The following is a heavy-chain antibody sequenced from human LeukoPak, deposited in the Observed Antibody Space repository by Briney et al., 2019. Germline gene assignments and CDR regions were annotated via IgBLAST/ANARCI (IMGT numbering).Heavy chain of an antibody. CDR1: GYTFTDYY. J-gene: IGHJ4*02. CDR2: INPNSGGT. CDR3: ARAYTSPNGPY. D-gene: IGHD3-16*01. Sequence: ASVRVSCKASGYTFTDYYLHWVRQAPGHGLEWMGWINPNSGGTNYAQKFQGRVTMTRDTSITTAYMELNRVRSDDTAGYYCARAYTSPNGPYWGQGILVTVS. V-gene: IGHV1-2*02.